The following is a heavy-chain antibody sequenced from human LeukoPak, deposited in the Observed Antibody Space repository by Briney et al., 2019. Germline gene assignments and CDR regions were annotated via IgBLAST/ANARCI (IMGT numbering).Heavy chain of an antibody. CDR1: GGSISSGGYY. CDR2: IYYSGST. Sequence: TQTLSLTCTVSGGSISSGGYYWSWIRQHPGKGLEWIGYIYYSGSTYYNPSLKSRVTISVDTSKNQFSLKLSSVTAADTAVYYCARVRRDYVWGSYRYHYFDYWGQGTLVTVSS. V-gene: IGHV4-31*03. D-gene: IGHD3-16*02. J-gene: IGHJ4*02. CDR3: ARVRRDYVWGSYRYHYFDY.